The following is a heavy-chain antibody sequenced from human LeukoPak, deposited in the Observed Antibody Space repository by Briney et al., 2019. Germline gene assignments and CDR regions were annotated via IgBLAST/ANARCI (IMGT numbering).Heavy chain of an antibody. J-gene: IGHJ5*02. CDR1: GGSISSGGYY. V-gene: IGHV4-31*03. Sequence: SQTLSLTCTVSGGSISSGGYYWSWIRQHPGTGLEWIGYIYYSGSTYYNPSPKSRVTISVDTSKNQFSLKLSSVTAADTAVYYCAREVIVVVPAASRWFDPWGQGTLVTVSS. CDR3: AREVIVVVPAASRWFDP. D-gene: IGHD2-2*01. CDR2: IYYSGST.